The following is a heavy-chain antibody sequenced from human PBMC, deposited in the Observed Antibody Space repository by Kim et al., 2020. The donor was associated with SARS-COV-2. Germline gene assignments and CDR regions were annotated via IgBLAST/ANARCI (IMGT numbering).Heavy chain of an antibody. V-gene: IGHV4-34*01. Sequence: SETLSLTCAVYGGSFSGYYWSWIRQPPGKGLEWIGEINHSGSTNYNPSLKSRVTISVDTSKNQFSLKLSSVTAADTAVYYCARRLVVKSFDIWGQGTMVT. J-gene: IGHJ3*02. CDR3: ARRLVVKSFDI. CDR1: GGSFSGYY. CDR2: INHSGST. D-gene: IGHD3-22*01.